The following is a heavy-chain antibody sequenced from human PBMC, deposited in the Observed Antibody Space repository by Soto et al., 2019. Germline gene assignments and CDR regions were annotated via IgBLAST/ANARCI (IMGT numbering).Heavy chain of an antibody. V-gene: IGHV4-59*08. CDR3: ARSPGKGKYYFDY. Sequence: SETLSLTCTVSGGSISSYYWSWIRQPPGKGLEWIGYTYYSGSTNYNPSLKSRVTISVDTSKNQFSLKLSSVTAADTAVYYCARSPGKGKYYFDYWGQGTLVTVSS. J-gene: IGHJ4*02. CDR1: GGSISSYY. CDR2: TYYSGST.